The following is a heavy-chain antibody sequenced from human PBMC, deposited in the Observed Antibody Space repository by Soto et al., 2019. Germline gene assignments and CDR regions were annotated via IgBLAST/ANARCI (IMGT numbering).Heavy chain of an antibody. J-gene: IGHJ4*02. D-gene: IGHD5-12*01. Sequence: QVQLQESGPGLVKPSETLSLTCTVSGGSISSYYWSWIRQPPGKGLEWIGYIYYSGSTYCNPSLKSRVTISVDTSKTQFSLRLSSVTAADTAVYYCASLVATKYPSPNFDYCGQGTLVTVSS. CDR1: GGSISSYY. V-gene: IGHV4-59*01. CDR3: ASLVATKYPSPNFDY. CDR2: IYYSGST.